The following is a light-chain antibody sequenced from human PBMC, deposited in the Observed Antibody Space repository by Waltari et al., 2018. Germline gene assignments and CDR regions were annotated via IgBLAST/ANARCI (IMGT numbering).Light chain of an antibody. CDR1: QSLLHTNGYNY. Sequence: DTVMTQSPLSLPVTPGEPASISCRSTQSLLHTNGYNYVDWFLQKPGPSPQLLIYLASNRAPGVPDRFSGSGSGTHFTLKISRVEADDVGVYFCMQTRQTPWTFGLGTRVE. V-gene: IGKV2-28*01. CDR3: MQTRQTPWT. J-gene: IGKJ1*01. CDR2: LAS.